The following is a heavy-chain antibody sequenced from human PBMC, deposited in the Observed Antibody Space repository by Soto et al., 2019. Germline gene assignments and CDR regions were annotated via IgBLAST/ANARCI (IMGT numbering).Heavy chain of an antibody. CDR1: GFGFSSYA. V-gene: IGHV3-64D*06. Sequence: GGSLRLSCSASGFGFSSYAMHWVRQAPGKGLEYVSAISSNGGITYYADSVKGRFTISRDNSKNTLYLQMSSLRAEDTAVYYCVKDRRYYDSSGYYYHAFDIWGQGTMVTVSS. D-gene: IGHD3-22*01. CDR3: VKDRRYYDSSGYYYHAFDI. J-gene: IGHJ3*02. CDR2: ISSNGGIT.